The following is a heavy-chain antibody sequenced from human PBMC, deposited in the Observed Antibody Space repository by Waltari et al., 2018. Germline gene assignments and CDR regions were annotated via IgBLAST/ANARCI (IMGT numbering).Heavy chain of an antibody. CDR1: GGSISSYY. CDR2: IYTSGST. V-gene: IGHV4-4*07. J-gene: IGHJ2*01. CDR3: ARDFIAAAGTPPNWYFDL. Sequence: QVQLQESGPGLVKPSETLSLTCTVSGGSISSYYWSWIRQPAGKGLEWIGRIYTSGSTNYNPSLKSRVTRSVDTSKNQFSLKLSSVTAADTAVYYCARDFIAAAGTPPNWYFDLWGRGTLVTVSS. D-gene: IGHD6-13*01.